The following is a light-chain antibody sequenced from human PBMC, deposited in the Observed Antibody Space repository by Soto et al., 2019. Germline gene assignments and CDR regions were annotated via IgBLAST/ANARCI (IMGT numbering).Light chain of an antibody. CDR3: CSNTGSTTFDV. J-gene: IGLJ1*01. Sequence: QSALTQPRSVSGSPGQSVTISCTGTINDIGGYHYVSWYQLHPGKAPKLMIFDVSKRPSGVPDRFSGSKSGNTASLTISGLQAEDEADYYCCSNTGSTTFDVFGTGTQLTVL. V-gene: IGLV2-11*01. CDR2: DVS. CDR1: INDIGGYHY.